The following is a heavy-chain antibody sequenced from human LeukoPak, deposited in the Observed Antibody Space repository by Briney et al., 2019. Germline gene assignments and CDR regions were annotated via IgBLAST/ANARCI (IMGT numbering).Heavy chain of an antibody. CDR3: ARVGAGTSSLGGWFDP. CDR2: ISAYNGNT. D-gene: IGHD2-2*01. V-gene: IGHV1-18*01. J-gene: IGHJ5*02. Sequence: GASVNVSCKASLYTFTSYGISWVRQAPGQGLEWMGWISAYNGNTHSAQKLQGRVTMTTDTSTSTAYMELRSLRSDDTAVYYCARVGAGTSSLGGWFDPWGQGTLVTVSS. CDR1: LYTFTSYG.